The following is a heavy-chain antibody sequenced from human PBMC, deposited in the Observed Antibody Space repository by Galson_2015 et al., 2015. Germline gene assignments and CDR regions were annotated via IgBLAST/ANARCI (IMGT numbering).Heavy chain of an antibody. CDR3: ARDMGGYCSSSSCPPSFDY. Sequence: SVKVSCKASGYTFTGYYLHWVRQAPGQGLEWVGRINPDSGGTNYAQKFHGRVTMTRDTSISTAYMGLSRLRSDDTAVYFCARDMGGYCSSSSCPPSFDYWGLGTLVTVSS. CDR1: GYTFTGYY. V-gene: IGHV1-2*06. D-gene: IGHD2-2*01. CDR2: INPDSGGT. J-gene: IGHJ4*02.